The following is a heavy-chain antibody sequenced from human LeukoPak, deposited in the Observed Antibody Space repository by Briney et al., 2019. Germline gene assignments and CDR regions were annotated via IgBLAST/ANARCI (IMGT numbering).Heavy chain of an antibody. CDR1: GFTVSSNY. D-gene: IGHD3-3*01. CDR3: ARGRHDFWKGYHSYYHYGKDV. CDR2: IYSGGST. J-gene: IGHJ6*02. Sequence: GGSLRLSCAASGFTVSSNYMSWVRQAPGKGLEWVSVIYSGGSTYYADSVKGRFTISRDNSKNTLYLQMNSLRAEDTAVYYCARGRHDFWKGYHSYYHYGKDVWGQGTTVTVSS. V-gene: IGHV3-53*01.